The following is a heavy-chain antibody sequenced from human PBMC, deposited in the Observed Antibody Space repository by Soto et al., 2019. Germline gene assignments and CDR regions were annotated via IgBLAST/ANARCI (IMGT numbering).Heavy chain of an antibody. Sequence: EVQLLESGGGLVQPGGSLRLSCAASGFTFSSYAMSWVRQAPGQGLEWVSAISGSGGSTYYADSVKGRFTIFRDNSKNTLYLQINRLRGEDTSVYYCAPDGLYKADSFDYWGQGTMVTGSS. CDR3: APDGLYKADSFDY. CDR2: ISGSGGST. CDR1: GFTFSSYA. J-gene: IGHJ4*02. V-gene: IGHV3-23*01. D-gene: IGHD3-16*02.